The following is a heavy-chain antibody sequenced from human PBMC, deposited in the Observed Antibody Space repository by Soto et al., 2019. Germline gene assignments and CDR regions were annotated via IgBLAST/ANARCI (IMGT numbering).Heavy chain of an antibody. CDR2: IIPIFGTA. D-gene: IGHD3-10*01. Sequence: SVKVACKASGGTFSSYAISWVRQAPGQGLEWMGGIIPIFGTANYAQKFQGRVTITADKSTSTAYMELSSLRSEDTAVYYCARGNTMVRGHYYGMDGCGQGLTLTV. CDR1: GGTFSSYA. CDR3: ARGNTMVRGHYYGMDG. J-gene: IGHJ6*02. V-gene: IGHV1-69*06.